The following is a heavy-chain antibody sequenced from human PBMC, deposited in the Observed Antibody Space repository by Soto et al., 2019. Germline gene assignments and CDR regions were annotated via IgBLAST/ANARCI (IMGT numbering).Heavy chain of an antibody. J-gene: IGHJ5*02. V-gene: IGHV4-38-2*02. Sequence: LSLTCAVSGYSISSGYYWGWIRQPPWKGLEWIGSIYHSGSTYYNPSLKSRVTISVDTSKNQFSLKLSSVTAADTAVYYCARDYYDSSGYRRFDPWGQGTLVTVSS. CDR2: IYHSGST. CDR3: ARDYYDSSGYRRFDP. CDR1: GYSISSGYY. D-gene: IGHD3-22*01.